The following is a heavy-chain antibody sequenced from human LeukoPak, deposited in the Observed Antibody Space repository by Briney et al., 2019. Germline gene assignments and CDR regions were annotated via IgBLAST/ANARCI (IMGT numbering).Heavy chain of an antibody. D-gene: IGHD6-13*01. J-gene: IGHJ4*02. CDR1: GFTFSSYA. V-gene: IGHV3-30*04. CDR3: ARDSGIGAAGTSWAFDY. CDR2: ISYDGSNK. Sequence: GGSLRLSCAASGFTFSSYAMHWVRQAPGKGPEWVAVISYDGSNKYYADSVKSRFTISRDNSKNTLYLQMNSLRAEDTAVYYCARDSGIGAAGTSWAFDYWGQGTLVTVSS.